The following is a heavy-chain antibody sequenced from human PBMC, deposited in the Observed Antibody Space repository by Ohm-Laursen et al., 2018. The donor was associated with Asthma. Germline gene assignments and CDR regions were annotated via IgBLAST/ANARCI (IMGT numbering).Heavy chain of an antibody. D-gene: IGHD3-22*01. CDR1: GDSISRGDYY. Sequence: SQILSLTCTVSGDSISRGDYYWSWIRQPPGKGLEWIGYIYHSGTTYYKSSLQSRVTISVDTSKNQFSLSLSSVTAADTAVYYCARVLDDSSGYGFDFWGQGTLVTVSS. J-gene: IGHJ4*02. V-gene: IGHV4-30-4*01. CDR2: IYHSGTT. CDR3: ARVLDDSSGYGFDF.